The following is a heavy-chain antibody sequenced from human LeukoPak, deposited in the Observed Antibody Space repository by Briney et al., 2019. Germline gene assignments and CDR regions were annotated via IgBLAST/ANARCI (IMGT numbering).Heavy chain of an antibody. CDR3: ARKGCTGGVCYTPFDY. Sequence: SETLSLTCTVSGGSISSSSYYWGCIRRPRGKGLEWIGSIYYSGSTYYNPSLKSRVTISVDTSRNQFSLKLSSVTAADTAVYYCARKGCTGGVCYTPFDYWGQGTLVTVSS. D-gene: IGHD2-8*02. CDR1: GGSISSSSYY. V-gene: IGHV4-39*01. J-gene: IGHJ4*02. CDR2: IYYSGST.